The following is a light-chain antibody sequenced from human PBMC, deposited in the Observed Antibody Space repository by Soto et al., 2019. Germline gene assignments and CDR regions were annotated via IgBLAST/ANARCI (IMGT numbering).Light chain of an antibody. CDR2: AAS. Sequence: DIQMTQSPSSLSASVGDRVTITCRASQGISIYLAWYQQKPGKVPKLLIYAASTLQSGVPARFSGSGSGTDFTLTISSLQPEDVAPYYCQKYNSAPHTFGQGTKLEIK. CDR1: QGISIY. J-gene: IGKJ2*01. CDR3: QKYNSAPHT. V-gene: IGKV1-27*01.